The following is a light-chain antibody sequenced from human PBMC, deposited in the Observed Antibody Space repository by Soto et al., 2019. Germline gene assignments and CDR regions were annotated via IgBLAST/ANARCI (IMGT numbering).Light chain of an antibody. CDR1: SANIGSNT. J-gene: IGLJ1*01. CDR2: SNN. V-gene: IGLV1-44*01. CDR3: AAWDDSLNGPDSV. Sequence: QSVLTQPPSASGTPGQRVTISCSGRSANIGSNTVNWYQQLPGTAPKLLIYSNNQRPSGVPDRFSGSKSGTSASLAISGLQSEDEADYYCAAWDDSLNGPDSVFGTGTKVTVL.